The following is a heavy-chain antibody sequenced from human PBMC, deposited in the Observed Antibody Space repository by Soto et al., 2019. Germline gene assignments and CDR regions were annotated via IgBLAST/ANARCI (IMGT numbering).Heavy chain of an antibody. CDR2: MNPNSGNT. CDR3: ARAGVESRKEYYYGSGTTSGAIIYYCYYGMDV. D-gene: IGHD3-10*01. Sequence: GASVKVSCKASGYTFTSYDINWVRQATGQGLEWKGWMNPNSGNTGYAQKFQGRVTMTRNTSISTAYMELSSLRSEDTAVYYCARAGVESRKEYYYGSGTTSGAIIYYCYYGMDVWGQGTTVTVSS. CDR1: GYTFTSYD. V-gene: IGHV1-8*01. J-gene: IGHJ6*02.